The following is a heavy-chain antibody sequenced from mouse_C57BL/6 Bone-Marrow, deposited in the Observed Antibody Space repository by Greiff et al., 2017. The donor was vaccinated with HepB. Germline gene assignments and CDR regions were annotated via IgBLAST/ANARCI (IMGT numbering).Heavy chain of an antibody. J-gene: IGHJ3*01. V-gene: IGHV1-64*01. D-gene: IGHD5-1*01. Sequence: QVQLQQPGAELVKPGASVKLSCKASGYTFTSYWMHGVKQRPGQGLEWIGMIHPNSGSTNYNEKCKSKATLTVDKSSSTAYMQHSGLTSEDSAVYYCARGDGVPRFAYGGRGTLVTVSA. CDR3: ARGDGVPRFAY. CDR1: GYTFTSYW. CDR2: IHPNSGST.